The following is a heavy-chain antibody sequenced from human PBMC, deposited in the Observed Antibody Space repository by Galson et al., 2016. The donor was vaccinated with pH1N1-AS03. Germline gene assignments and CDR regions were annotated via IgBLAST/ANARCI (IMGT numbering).Heavy chain of an antibody. CDR1: GFSLSTSGVG. CDR3: AQSDYGDYVDYFDD. J-gene: IGHJ4*02. D-gene: IGHD4-17*01. CDR2: IYWDDDK. V-gene: IGHV2-5*02. Sequence: PALVTPTQTLTLTCTFSGFSLSTSGVGVGWIRQPPGKALEWLALIYWDDDKRYSPSLKSRLTITKDTSKNQVVLTMTNMDPVDTATYYCAQSDYGDYVDYFDDWGQGTLVTVSS.